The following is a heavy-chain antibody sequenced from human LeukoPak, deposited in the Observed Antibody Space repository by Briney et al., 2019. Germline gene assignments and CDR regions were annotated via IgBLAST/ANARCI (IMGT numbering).Heavy chain of an antibody. CDR3: ARTYVWGSYRRIDY. Sequence: PGGSLRLSCAGSGFSFSSFEMNWVRQAPGKGVEWVSHISSSGGTKYYADPVKGRFTVSRDNAKNSLSLQMNSLRVEDTAVYYCARTYVWGSYRRIDYWGQGTLVTVSS. D-gene: IGHD3-16*02. V-gene: IGHV3-48*03. J-gene: IGHJ4*02. CDR1: GFSFSSFE. CDR2: ISSSGGTK.